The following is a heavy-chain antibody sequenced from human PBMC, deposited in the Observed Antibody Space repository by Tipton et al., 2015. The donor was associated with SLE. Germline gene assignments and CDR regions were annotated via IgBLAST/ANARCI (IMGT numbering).Heavy chain of an antibody. D-gene: IGHD1-26*01. Sequence: SLRLSCAASAFSVSAYHMTWVRQAPGKGLEWVSVIYLGGGTDYADSVKGRFTLSRDNSKNTLYLQMNSLRAEDTAVYYCARDWDLGAFDIWGQGTMVTVSS. J-gene: IGHJ3*02. CDR3: ARDWDLGAFDI. CDR2: IYLGGGT. CDR1: AFSVSAYH. V-gene: IGHV3-53*05.